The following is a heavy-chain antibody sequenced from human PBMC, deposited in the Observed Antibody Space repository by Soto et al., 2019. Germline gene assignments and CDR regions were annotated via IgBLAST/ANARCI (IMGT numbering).Heavy chain of an antibody. CDR2: ISGSGGST. CDR1: GFTFSTNG. CDR3: AKARPSGRYDY. D-gene: IGHD1-26*01. V-gene: IGHV3-23*01. Sequence: VGSLRLSCAASGFTFSTNGMTWVRQAPGKGLEWVSGISGSGGSTYFADSVKGRFTISRDNSKNTLYLQMNSLRAEDTAVYYCAKARPSGRYDYWGQGTLLTVSS. J-gene: IGHJ4*02.